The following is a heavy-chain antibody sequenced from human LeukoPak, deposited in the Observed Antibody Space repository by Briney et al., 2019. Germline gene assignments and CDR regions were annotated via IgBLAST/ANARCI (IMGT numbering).Heavy chain of an antibody. CDR3: ARAGGYYGSGSFLDY. Sequence: PSETLSLTCTVSRYYINSVYYWGWIRQPPGQGLAWIGSIYHSGSTYYNASLKSRVTISMDTSRNKFSLNLNSVTAADTAVYYCARAGGYYGSGSFLDYWGQGLLVTVSS. J-gene: IGHJ4*02. V-gene: IGHV4-38-2*02. D-gene: IGHD3-10*01. CDR1: RYYINSVYY. CDR2: IYHSGST.